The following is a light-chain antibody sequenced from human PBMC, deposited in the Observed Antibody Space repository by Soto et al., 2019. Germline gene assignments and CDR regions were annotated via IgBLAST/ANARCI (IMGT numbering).Light chain of an antibody. J-gene: IGKJ1*01. V-gene: IGKV3-20*01. CDR1: QSVSSSY. Sequence: EIVLTQSPGTLSLSPGERATLSCRASQSVSSSYLAWYQQKPGQAPRLLIYGASSRATGIPDRFSGGGSGTDFTLTISRLEPEDFAVYYCQHYGSSQTFGQRTKVEIK. CDR3: QHYGSSQT. CDR2: GAS.